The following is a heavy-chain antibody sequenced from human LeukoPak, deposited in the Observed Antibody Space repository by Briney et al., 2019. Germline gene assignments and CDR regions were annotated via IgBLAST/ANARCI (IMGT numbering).Heavy chain of an antibody. CDR1: GFTFSSYA. CDR3: ARTGGATGSGFDY. D-gene: IGHD2-15*01. CDR2: IGTAGDT. V-gene: IGHV3-13*01. J-gene: IGHJ4*02. Sequence: SGGSLRLSCAASGFTFSSYAMSWVRQATGKGLERVSAIGTAGDTYYPGSVKGRFTISRENARNSLYLQMNSLRAGDTAVYYCARTGGATGSGFDYWGQGTLVTVSS.